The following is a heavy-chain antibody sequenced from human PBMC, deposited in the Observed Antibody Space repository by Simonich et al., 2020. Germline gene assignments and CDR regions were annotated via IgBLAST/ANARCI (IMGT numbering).Heavy chain of an antibody. V-gene: IGHV4-59*01. D-gene: IGHD6-19*01. J-gene: IGHJ2*01. CDR1: GGSISSYY. CDR3: ARGISSGWYWYFDL. Sequence: QVQLQESGPGLVKPSETLSLTCTVSGGSISSYYWGWIRQPPGKGLEWIGSIYYSGNTNYKPSLKSRVTISVDTSKNQFSLKLSSVTAADTAVYYCARGISSGWYWYFDLWGRGTLVTVSS. CDR2: IYYSGNT.